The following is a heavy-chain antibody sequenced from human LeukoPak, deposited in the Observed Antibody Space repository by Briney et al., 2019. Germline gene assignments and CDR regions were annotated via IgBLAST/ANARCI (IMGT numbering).Heavy chain of an antibody. CDR1: GFTFSMYA. Sequence: QPGGSLRLSCAASGFTFSMYAMHWVRQAPGKGLEWVAVISYDGRTTYYRDSVKGRFTISRDKSKNTLYLQMNSLRSDDTAVYYCAKDSAYYDSSGDYFDSWGQGTLVTVSS. D-gene: IGHD3-22*01. J-gene: IGHJ4*02. CDR3: AKDSAYYDSSGDYFDS. CDR2: ISYDGRTT. V-gene: IGHV3-30*18.